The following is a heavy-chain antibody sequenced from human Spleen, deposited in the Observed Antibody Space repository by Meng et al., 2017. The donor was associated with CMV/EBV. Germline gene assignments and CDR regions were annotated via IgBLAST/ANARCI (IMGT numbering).Heavy chain of an antibody. J-gene: IGHJ4*02. CDR1: FTFSDYY. D-gene: IGHD3-3*01. V-gene: IGHV3-11*04. CDR2: ISSSGKTI. Sequence: FTFSDYYMSWIRQAPGKGLEWISCISSSGKTIYYADSVKGRFTISRDNAKNSLYLLMNGLRAEDTAVYYCARDLPRTIFGVVIAFDYWGQGTLVTVSS. CDR3: ARDLPRTIFGVVIAFDY.